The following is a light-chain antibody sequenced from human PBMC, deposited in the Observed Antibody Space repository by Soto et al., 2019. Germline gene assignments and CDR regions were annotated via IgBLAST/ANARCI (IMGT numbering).Light chain of an antibody. CDR3: QQYNSFSWT. V-gene: IGKV1-5*03. Sequence: DIQMTQSPSTLASSVGDRATITCRASQSISSWLAWDQQKPGRARQLLIYRASRLEVGVPSRFSGSGSGTEFTITISSLQPDDFATDYGQQYNSFSWTFGQGTKVEIK. J-gene: IGKJ1*01. CDR2: RAS. CDR1: QSISSW.